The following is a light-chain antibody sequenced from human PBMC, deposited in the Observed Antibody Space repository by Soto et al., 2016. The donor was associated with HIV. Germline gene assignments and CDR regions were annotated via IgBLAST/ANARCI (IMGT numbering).Light chain of an antibody. J-gene: IGKJ2*01. V-gene: IGKV1-17*01. CDR1: QGIRKD. CDR2: AAS. Sequence: DIQLTQSPSSLSASVGDRVTITCRASQGIRKDLGWYHQKPGKAPQRLIQAASTLHSGAPSRFIGRGYGTEFTLTISSLQPEDFGTYYCQQYNSYYTFGQGTKLEIK. CDR3: QQYNSYYT.